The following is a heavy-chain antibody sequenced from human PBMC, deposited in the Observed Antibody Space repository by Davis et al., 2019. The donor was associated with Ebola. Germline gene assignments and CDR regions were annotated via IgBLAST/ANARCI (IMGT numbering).Heavy chain of an antibody. CDR2: ISAYNGNT. CDR1: GYTFTSYG. CDR3: ARVQFPTTSDH. J-gene: IGHJ4*02. Sequence: ASVKVSCKASGYTFTSYGISWVRQAPGQGLEWMGWISAYNGNTNYAQKFQGRVTMTTDTSTSTAYMEVGSLRSDDTAVYYCARVQFPTTSDHWGQGTLVTVSS. V-gene: IGHV1-18*01. D-gene: IGHD1-1*01.